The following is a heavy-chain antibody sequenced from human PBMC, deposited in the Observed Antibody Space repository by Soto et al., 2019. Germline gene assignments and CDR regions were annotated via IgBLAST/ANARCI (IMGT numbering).Heavy chain of an antibody. CDR1: GGSISSYY. CDR3: EREGYDSRNCYYFGMDV. CDR2: IYYSGST. Sequence: QVQLQESGPGLVKPSETLSLTCTVSGGSISSYYWSWIRQPPGKGLEWIGYIYYSGSTNYNPSLKRRVTIYVDTSKNTFSLKLSSVAAADTARYYCEREGYDSRNCYYFGMDVWGQGTTVTVAS. D-gene: IGHD3-22*01. V-gene: IGHV4-59*01. J-gene: IGHJ6*02.